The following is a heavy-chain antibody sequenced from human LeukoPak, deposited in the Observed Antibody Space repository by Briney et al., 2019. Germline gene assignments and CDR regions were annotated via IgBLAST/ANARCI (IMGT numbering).Heavy chain of an antibody. Sequence: GGSLRLSCAASGLTVRSNYVGWVRQAPGKGLGWVSVIHSGGNTYYADSVKGRFTISRDNSRNTMDLQMNSLRAEDTAVYYCARCDSSRWNGIDYWGQGTLVTVSS. CDR3: ARCDSSRWNGIDY. D-gene: IGHD6-13*01. J-gene: IGHJ4*02. CDR2: IHSGGNT. CDR1: GLTVRSNY. V-gene: IGHV3-53*01.